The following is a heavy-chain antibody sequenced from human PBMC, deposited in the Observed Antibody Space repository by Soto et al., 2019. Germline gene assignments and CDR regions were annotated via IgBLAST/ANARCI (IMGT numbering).Heavy chain of an antibody. CDR1: GYSFTSYW. D-gene: IGHD3-22*01. J-gene: IGHJ4*02. Sequence: GESLKISCKGSGYSFTSYWISWVRQMPGKGLEWMGRIDPSDSYTNYSPSFQGHVTISADKSISTAYLQWSSLKASDTAMYYCARAYLANCYDSSEASFDYWGQGTLVTVSS. V-gene: IGHV5-10-1*01. CDR3: ARAYLANCYDSSEASFDY. CDR2: IDPSDSYT.